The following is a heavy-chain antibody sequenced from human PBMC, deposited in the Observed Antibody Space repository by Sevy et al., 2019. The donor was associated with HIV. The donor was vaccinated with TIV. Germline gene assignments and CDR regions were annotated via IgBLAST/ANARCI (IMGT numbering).Heavy chain of an antibody. Sequence: GESLKISCAASGFTFNDYYMSWIRQSPGKGLEWLSYISDRGTSIYYADSVKGRFTISRDNAKSLMYLQMNSLKTEDTAIYYCAREGDLRYFDFWGRGTLVTVSS. J-gene: IGHJ2*01. CDR2: ISDRGTSI. V-gene: IGHV3-11*01. CDR1: GFTFNDYY. CDR3: AREGDLRYFDF. D-gene: IGHD3-10*01.